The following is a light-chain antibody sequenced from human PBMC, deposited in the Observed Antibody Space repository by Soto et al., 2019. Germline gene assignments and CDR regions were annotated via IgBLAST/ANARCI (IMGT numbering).Light chain of an antibody. CDR1: QSVLYSSNAKNY. CDR3: QQYYSSPFT. CDR2: WAS. J-gene: IGKJ3*01. V-gene: IGKV4-1*01. Sequence: DIVMTQSPDSLAVSLGERATINCKSSQSVLYSSNAKNYLAWYQQKPGQPPRLLIYWASTRESGVPDRVTGGGSGTDFTRTISSLQAEDVAVYYCQQYYSSPFTFGPGTKVDIK.